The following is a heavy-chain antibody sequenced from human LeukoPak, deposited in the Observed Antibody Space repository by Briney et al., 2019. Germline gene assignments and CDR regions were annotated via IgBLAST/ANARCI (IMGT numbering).Heavy chain of an antibody. CDR3: ARDIRYGDYAGWFDP. J-gene: IGHJ5*02. CDR1: GFTFSDYS. CDR2: ISSSSSTI. Sequence: PGGSLRLSCAASGFTFSDYSMNWVRQAPGKGLECVSYISSSSSTIFYADSVKGRFTISRDNAKNSLYLQMNSLRVEDTAVYYCARDIRYGDYAGWFDPWGQGTLVTVSS. D-gene: IGHD4-17*01. V-gene: IGHV3-48*04.